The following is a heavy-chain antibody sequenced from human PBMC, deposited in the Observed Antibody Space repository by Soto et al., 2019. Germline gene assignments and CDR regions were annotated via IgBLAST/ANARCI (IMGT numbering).Heavy chain of an antibody. Sequence: NPSETLSLTCTVSGGSISSYYWSWIRQPPGKGLEWIGYIYYSGSTNYNPSLKSRVTISVDTSKNQFSLKLSSVTAADTAVYYCARARGVTSQAVYWFDPWGQGTLVTVSS. CDR3: ARARGVTSQAVYWFDP. D-gene: IGHD2-15*01. CDR2: IYYSGST. CDR1: GGSISSYY. V-gene: IGHV4-59*01. J-gene: IGHJ5*02.